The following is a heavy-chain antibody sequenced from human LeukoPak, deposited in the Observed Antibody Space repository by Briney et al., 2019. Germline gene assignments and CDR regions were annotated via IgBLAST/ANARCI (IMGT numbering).Heavy chain of an antibody. V-gene: IGHV3-33*06. CDR1: GFTFNTYA. Sequence: GGSLRLSCAASGFTFNTYAMHWVRQAPGKGLEWVAVIWYDGSNKYYADSVKGRFTISRDNSKNTLYLQMNSLRAEDTAVYYCAKGGVSVWSGSYYWGQGILVTVSS. CDR3: AKGGVSVWSGSYY. J-gene: IGHJ4*02. D-gene: IGHD1-26*01. CDR2: IWYDGSNK.